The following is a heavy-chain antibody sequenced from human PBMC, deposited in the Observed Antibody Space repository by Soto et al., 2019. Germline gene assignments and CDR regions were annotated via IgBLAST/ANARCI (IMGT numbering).Heavy chain of an antibody. D-gene: IGHD3-10*01. V-gene: IGHV3-23*01. J-gene: IGHJ3*02. Sequence: EVQLLESGGGLVQPGGSLRLSCAASGFTFNNYAMSWVRQAPGKGLEWVSTISGSGNSAYYADSVKGRFTISRDNSKNTLYLQMNSIRAEDTAVYYCAKDFVTMVRGVIDIWGQGTMVTVSS. CDR2: ISGSGNSA. CDR1: GFTFNNYA. CDR3: AKDFVTMVRGVIDI.